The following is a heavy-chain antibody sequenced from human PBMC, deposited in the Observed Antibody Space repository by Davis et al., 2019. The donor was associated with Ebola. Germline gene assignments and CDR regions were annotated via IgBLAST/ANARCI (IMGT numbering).Heavy chain of an antibody. CDR1: GFTFSSYW. J-gene: IGHJ6*03. D-gene: IGHD6-6*01. CDR2: IKQDGSEK. CDR3: AKYSSSSDMDV. Sequence: GGSLRLSCAASGFTFSSYWMSWVRQAPGKGLEWVANIKQDGSEKYYVDSVKGRFTISRDNSKNTLYLQMNSLRAEDTAVYYCAKYSSSSDMDVWGKGTTVTVSS. V-gene: IGHV3-7*01.